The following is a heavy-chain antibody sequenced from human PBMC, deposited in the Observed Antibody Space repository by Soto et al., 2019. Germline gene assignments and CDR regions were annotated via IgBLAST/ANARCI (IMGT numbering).Heavy chain of an antibody. D-gene: IGHD6-13*01. CDR3: AREVAAAGGNWFDP. J-gene: IGHJ5*02. CDR2: ISAYNGNT. CDR1: GYTFNSYG. V-gene: IGHV1-18*01. Sequence: ASVKVSRKASGYTFNSYGISWVRQAPGQGLEWMGWISAYNGNTNYAQKLQGRVTMTTDTSTSTAYMELRSLRSDDTAVYYCAREVAAAGGNWFDPWGQGTLVNFSS.